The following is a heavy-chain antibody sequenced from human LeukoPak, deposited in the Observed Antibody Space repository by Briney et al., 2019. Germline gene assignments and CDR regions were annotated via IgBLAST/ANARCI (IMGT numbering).Heavy chain of an antibody. Sequence: GGSLRLSCAASGFTFDDYAMHWVRQAPGKGLEGVSGISWNSGSIGYADSVKGRFTISRDNAKNSLYLQMNSLRAEDTAVYYCARSGYSSGWYQETLGYWGQGTLVTVSS. CDR3: ARSGYSSGWYQETLGY. J-gene: IGHJ4*02. D-gene: IGHD6-19*01. CDR2: ISWNSGSI. CDR1: GFTFDDYA. V-gene: IGHV3-9*01.